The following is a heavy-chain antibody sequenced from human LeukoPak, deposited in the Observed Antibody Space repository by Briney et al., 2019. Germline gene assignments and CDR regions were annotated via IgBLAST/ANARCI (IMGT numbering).Heavy chain of an antibody. CDR3: ARGRWLGD. J-gene: IGHJ4*02. V-gene: IGHV3-7*01. CDR1: GFTFNNYW. CDR2: IQQDGSEK. Sequence: GGSLRLSCAASGFTFNNYWMTWVRQAPGKGLEWVASIQQDGSEKHYVESVRGRCTISRDNAKNSLYLQTNSLRVEDTAVYYCARGRWLGDWGQGAQVTVSS. D-gene: IGHD5-18*01.